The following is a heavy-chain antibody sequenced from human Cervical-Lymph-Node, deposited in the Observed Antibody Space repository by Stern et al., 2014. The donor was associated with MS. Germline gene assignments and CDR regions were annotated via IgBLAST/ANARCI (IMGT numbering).Heavy chain of an antibody. CDR3: ARGWGRDALDM. CDR2: ISYDGSNE. CDR1: GFTFSAYG. V-gene: IGHV3-30*03. Sequence: QMQLVQSGGGVVQPGRSLRLSCAASGFTFSAYGIHWVRQAPGKGLEWVAFISYDGSNEEYADSVKGRFTISRDNSKNTLDVQMNSLGAEDTAVYYCARGWGRDALDMWGQGTMVIVSS. D-gene: IGHD1-26*01. J-gene: IGHJ3*02.